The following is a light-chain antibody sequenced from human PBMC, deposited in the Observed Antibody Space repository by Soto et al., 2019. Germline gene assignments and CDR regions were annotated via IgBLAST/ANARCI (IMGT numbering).Light chain of an antibody. CDR2: GAS. V-gene: IGKV3-15*01. J-gene: IGKJ1*01. Sequence: EIVMTQSPATLSVSPGERATLSCRASESVSSNLAWYQQKPGQAPRLLMYGASTRATGIPDRFSGSGSGTEFTLTISSLQSEDFAVYYCQQYDYWPPWTFGQGTKVEIK. CDR3: QQYDYWPPWT. CDR1: ESVSSN.